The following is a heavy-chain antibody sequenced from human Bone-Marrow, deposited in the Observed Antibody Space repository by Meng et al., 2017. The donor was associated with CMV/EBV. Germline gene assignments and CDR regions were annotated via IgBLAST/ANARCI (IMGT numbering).Heavy chain of an antibody. J-gene: IGHJ4*02. CDR2: IRYDGSNK. CDR1: GFTFSSYW. D-gene: IGHD3-10*01. CDR3: AKETRGSIDY. Sequence: GGSLRLSCAASGFTFSSYWMSWVRQAPGKGLEWVAFIRYDGSNKYYADSVEGRFTISRDNSKNTLYLQMNSLRAEDTAVYYCAKETRGSIDYWGQGTLVTVSS. V-gene: IGHV3-30*02.